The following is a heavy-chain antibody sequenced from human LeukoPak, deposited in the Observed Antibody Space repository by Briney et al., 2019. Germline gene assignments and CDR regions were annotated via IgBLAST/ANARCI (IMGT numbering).Heavy chain of an antibody. CDR1: GGSISSYY. CDR2: IYTSGST. J-gene: IGHJ6*03. V-gene: IGHV4-4*07. Sequence: SKTLSLTCTVSGGSISSYYWSWIRQPAGKGLEWIGRIYTSGSTNYNPSLKSRVTMSVDTSKNQFSLKLSSVTAADTAVYYCARDYRTDGYYYYYMDVWGKGDTVTVSS. D-gene: IGHD3-16*02. CDR3: ARDYRTDGYYYYYMDV.